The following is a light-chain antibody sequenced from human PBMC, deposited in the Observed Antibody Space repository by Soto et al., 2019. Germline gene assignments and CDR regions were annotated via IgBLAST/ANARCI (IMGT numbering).Light chain of an antibody. V-gene: IGLV1-40*01. Sequence: QSVLTQPPSVSGAPGQRVTISCTGSSSNIGADYDVPWYQQLPGTAPKLLIYGNSHRPSGVPDRFSGSKSGTSASLAITGLQAEDEADYYCQSYDSSLSAVVFGGGTKLTVL. CDR3: QSYDSSLSAVV. CDR2: GNS. CDR1: SSNIGADYD. J-gene: IGLJ3*02.